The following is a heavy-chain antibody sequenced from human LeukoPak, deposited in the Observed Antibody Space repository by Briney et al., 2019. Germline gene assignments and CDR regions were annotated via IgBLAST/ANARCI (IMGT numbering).Heavy chain of an antibody. Sequence: GGSLRLSCAASGFTFSSSSMNWVRQAPGKGLEWVSSISSGSSYIYYADSVKGRCTISRDNAKNSLSLQMNSLRAEDTAVYYCARGSTTVTPNLDYWGQGTLVTVSS. D-gene: IGHD4-17*01. CDR2: ISSGSSYI. CDR1: GFTFSSSS. CDR3: ARGSTTVTPNLDY. V-gene: IGHV3-21*01. J-gene: IGHJ4*02.